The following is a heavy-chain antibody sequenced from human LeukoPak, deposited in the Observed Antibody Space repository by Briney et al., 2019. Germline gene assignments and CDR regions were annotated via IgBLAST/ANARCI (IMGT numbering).Heavy chain of an antibody. CDR2: TNPDGSSA. D-gene: IGHD3-16*01. CDR1: GFTFSSYW. V-gene: IGHV3-74*01. J-gene: IGHJ3*02. Sequence: GGSLRLSCAASGFTFSSYWMHWVRQAPGKGLVWVSRTNPDGSSASYADSVKGRFTISRDNAKNTLYLQMSSLRAEDTAVYYCATSSVWGSAFNIWGQGTMVTVSS. CDR3: ATSSVWGSAFNI.